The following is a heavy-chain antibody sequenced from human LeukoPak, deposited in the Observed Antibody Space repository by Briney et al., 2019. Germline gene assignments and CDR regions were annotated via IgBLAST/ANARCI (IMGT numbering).Heavy chain of an antibody. CDR2: IGNDGRAK. CDR1: GFSSSNYG. Sequence: GGSLRLSCVASGFSSSNYGIHWVRQAPGKGREWVAVIGNDGRAKYYADSVRGRFTISRDNSENTLYLQMDSLRSEDTAVYYCAKEEAWGVNAFDFWGQGILVTVPS. D-gene: IGHD3-10*01. V-gene: IGHV3-30*18. CDR3: AKEEAWGVNAFDF. J-gene: IGHJ4*02.